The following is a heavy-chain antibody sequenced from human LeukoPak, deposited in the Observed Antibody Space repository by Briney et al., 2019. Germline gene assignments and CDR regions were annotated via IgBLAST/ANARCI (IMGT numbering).Heavy chain of an antibody. CDR2: ISSSSRYI. Sequence: GGXXRXXCAASGFTFSXYXXNWVXQAPGEGXXXXSSISSSSRYIYYADSVKGRFTISRDNAKNSLYLQMNSLRAEDTAVYYCARGIRLQRGEDYFDYWGQGTLVTVSS. V-gene: IGHV3-21*01. CDR1: GFTFSXYX. J-gene: IGHJ4*02. CDR3: ARGIRLQRGEDYFDY. D-gene: IGHD5-24*01.